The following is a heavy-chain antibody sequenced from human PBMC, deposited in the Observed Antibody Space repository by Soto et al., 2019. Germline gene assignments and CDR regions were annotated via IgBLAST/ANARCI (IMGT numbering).Heavy chain of an antibody. J-gene: IGHJ1*01. Sequence: QVQLVESGGGVVQPGRSLRLSCAASGFTFSSYVMHWVRQAPGKGLEWVAVIWYDGSNKYYADSVKGRFTISRDNSKNTLYLQMNSLSAEDTAVYYCAREGLSYCGGDCYSRYFQHWGQGTLVTVSS. V-gene: IGHV3-33*01. CDR2: IWYDGSNK. CDR3: AREGLSYCGGDCYSRYFQH. D-gene: IGHD2-21*02. CDR1: GFTFSSYV.